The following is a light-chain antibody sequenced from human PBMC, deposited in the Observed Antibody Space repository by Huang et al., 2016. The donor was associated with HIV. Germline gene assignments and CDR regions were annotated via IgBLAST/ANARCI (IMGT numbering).Light chain of an antibody. V-gene: IGKV1-5*01. Sequence: DIQMTQSPSTLSASVGDRVNITCRASQSISRWLAWYQQKPGKAPDLLIYAASTLQSGVPSRFSGSGSGTEFILTIRSLQPDDFATYFCQQYSNYWTFGQGTKVEIK. CDR1: QSISRW. J-gene: IGKJ1*01. CDR2: AAS. CDR3: QQYSNYWT.